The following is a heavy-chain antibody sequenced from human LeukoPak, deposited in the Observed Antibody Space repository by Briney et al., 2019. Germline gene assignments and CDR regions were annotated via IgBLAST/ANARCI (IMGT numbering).Heavy chain of an antibody. CDR2: IKSKSDDGTT. D-gene: IGHD1-14*01. J-gene: IGHJ5*02. Sequence: PGGSQRLSCEASGFTFSKVWMSWVRQAPGKGLEWVGRIKSKSDDGTTDYAPPVRGRFTISRDDSKSTVYLQMDSLRSEDTAVYYCCGTRRDLWGQGTLVTVSS. V-gene: IGHV3-15*01. CDR1: GFTFSKVW. CDR3: CGTRRDL.